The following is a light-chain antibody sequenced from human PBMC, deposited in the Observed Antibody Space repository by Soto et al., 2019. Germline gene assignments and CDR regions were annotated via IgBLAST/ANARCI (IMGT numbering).Light chain of an antibody. CDR3: QQYNNWPPVT. V-gene: IGKV3-15*01. CDR2: GAS. Sequence: EIVMTQSPATLSVSPGERATLSCRASQSVSSNLAWNQQKPGQAPRLLIYGASTRSTGIPARFSGSGSGTEFTLTISSLQSEDFAVYYCQQYNNWPPVTFGQGTKVEI. J-gene: IGKJ1*01. CDR1: QSVSSN.